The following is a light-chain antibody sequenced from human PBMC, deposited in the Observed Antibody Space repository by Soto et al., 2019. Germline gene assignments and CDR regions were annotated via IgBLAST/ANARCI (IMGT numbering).Light chain of an antibody. Sequence: ESVLTQSPGSLSLSPEETATLSCRASQSIINNYVDWYQQKPGQAPRLLIYGASIRATGVPDRFSGSGSGTDFTLTITRLAAEDFAVYYCQQYGTSPLMYTFGQGTKLGVK. CDR1: QSIINNY. CDR2: GAS. CDR3: QQYGTSPLMYT. J-gene: IGKJ2*01. V-gene: IGKV3-20*01.